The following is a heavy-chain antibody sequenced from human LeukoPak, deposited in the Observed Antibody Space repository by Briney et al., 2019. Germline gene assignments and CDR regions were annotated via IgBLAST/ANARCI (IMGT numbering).Heavy chain of an antibody. Sequence: PSETLSLTCTVSGGSISSYYWSWIRQPPGKGLEWIGYIYYSGSTNCNPSLKSRVTISVDTSKNQFSLKLSSVTAADTAVYYCARGGEIVGATSEIRDAFDIWGQGTMVTVSS. CDR2: IYYSGST. J-gene: IGHJ3*02. V-gene: IGHV4-59*12. CDR3: ARGGEIVGATSEIRDAFDI. CDR1: GGSISSYY. D-gene: IGHD1-26*01.